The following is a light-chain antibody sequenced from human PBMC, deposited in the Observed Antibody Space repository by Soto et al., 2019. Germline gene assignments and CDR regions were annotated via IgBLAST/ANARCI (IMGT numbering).Light chain of an antibody. V-gene: IGKV4-1*01. J-gene: IGKJ4*01. CDR1: QSLLYSSNNKNY. Sequence: IVMTQSPDSLAVSLGERATINCKSSQSLLYSSNNKNYLAWYQQKPGQPPKLLISWASSRESGVPERFSGXGSGXXXXXXXXXXXXXXVAVYHCHQYYNTPSTFGGXTKVEIK. CDR3: HQYYNTPST. CDR2: WAS.